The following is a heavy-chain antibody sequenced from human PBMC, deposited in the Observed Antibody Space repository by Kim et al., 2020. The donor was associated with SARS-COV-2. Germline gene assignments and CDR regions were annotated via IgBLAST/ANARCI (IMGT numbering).Heavy chain of an antibody. CDR1: GGSISSYY. J-gene: IGHJ6*02. CDR2: IYTSGST. Sequence: SETLSLTCTVSGGSISSYYWSWIRQPAGKGLEWIGRIYTSGSTNYNPSLKSRVTMSVDTSKNQFSLKLSSVTAADTAVYYCARDKSERLGEFLVHYYYGMDVWGQGTTVTVSS. V-gene: IGHV4-4*07. D-gene: IGHD3-10*01. CDR3: ARDKSERLGEFLVHYYYGMDV.